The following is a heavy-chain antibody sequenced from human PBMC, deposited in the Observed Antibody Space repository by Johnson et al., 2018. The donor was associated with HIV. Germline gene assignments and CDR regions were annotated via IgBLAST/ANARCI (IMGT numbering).Heavy chain of an antibody. D-gene: IGHD1-26*01. J-gene: IGHJ3*02. CDR3: AKTGVGATDAAFDI. CDR1: AFTVSSNY. V-gene: IGHV3-66*01. CDR2: IYSDGST. Sequence: MQLVESGGGLVQPGGSLRLSCVATAFTVSSNYMSWVRQAPGKGLEWVSAIYSDGSTYYAASVKGRFTISRDSSKNTLYLQMNSLRAEDTATYYCAKTGVGATDAAFDIWGQGTMVTVSS.